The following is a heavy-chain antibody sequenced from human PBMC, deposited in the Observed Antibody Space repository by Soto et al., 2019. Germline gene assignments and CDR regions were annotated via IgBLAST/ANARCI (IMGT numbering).Heavy chain of an antibody. CDR1: GVTFSTYA. CDR2: ISASGGST. CDR3: AKDLRTSTNYNYGMDV. J-gene: IGHJ6*02. Sequence: EVQLLESGGGLVQPGGSLRLSCAAAGVTFSTYAMSWVRQAPGKGLEWVSVISASGGSTFYADSVKGRFTVSRDNSRNTLYLQVISLRVEDTAVYYCAKDLRTSTNYNYGMDVCGQGTTVTVSS. V-gene: IGHV3-23*01.